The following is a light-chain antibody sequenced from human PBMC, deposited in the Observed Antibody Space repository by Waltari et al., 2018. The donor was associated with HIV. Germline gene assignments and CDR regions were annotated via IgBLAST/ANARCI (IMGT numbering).Light chain of an antibody. V-gene: IGKV4-1*01. J-gene: IGKJ1*01. CDR3: QQYYSSPGT. Sequence: DIVMTQSPDPLAVSLGERATINCKSSQSVLSRSNNKNYLAWYQQKPGQPPKLLIYCASTPESGVPDRFSGSGSGTDFTLNISRLQAEDVAVYFCQQYYSSPGTFGLGTKVEIK. CDR2: CAS. CDR1: QSVLSRSNNKNY.